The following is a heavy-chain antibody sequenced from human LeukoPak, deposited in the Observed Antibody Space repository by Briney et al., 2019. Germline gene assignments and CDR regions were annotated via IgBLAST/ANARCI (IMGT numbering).Heavy chain of an antibody. Sequence: SGTLSLTSTVSGGAISRYYWGWIPQPAGKGRGWIGHIYTTGNTDYHPSLKSRVTTSVDTSKNQFSLNLSSVPAADTAVYYCASDARGWSGFDYWGQGTLVTVSS. V-gene: IGHV4-4*07. CDR2: IYTTGNT. CDR1: GGAISRYY. D-gene: IGHD3-3*01. CDR3: ASDARGWSGFDY. J-gene: IGHJ4*02.